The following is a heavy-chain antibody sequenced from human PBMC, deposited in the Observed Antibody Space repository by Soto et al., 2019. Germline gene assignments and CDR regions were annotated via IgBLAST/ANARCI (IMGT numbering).Heavy chain of an antibody. D-gene: IGHD3-10*01. V-gene: IGHV3-23*01. CDR3: ATDLGKGAMVRGVSGIGWGVNWFDP. CDR1: GFTFSSYA. J-gene: IGHJ5*02. CDR2: ISGSGGST. Sequence: EVQLLESGGGLVQPGGSLRLSCAASGFTFSSYAMSWVRQAPGKGLEWVSAISGSGGSTYYADSVKGRFTISRDNSKNTLYLQMNSLKAEDRAVYYWATDLGKGAMVRGVSGIGWGVNWFDPWGQGTLVTVSS.